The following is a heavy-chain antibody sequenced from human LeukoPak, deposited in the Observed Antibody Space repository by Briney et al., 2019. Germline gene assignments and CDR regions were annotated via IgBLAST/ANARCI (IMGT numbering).Heavy chain of an antibody. V-gene: IGHV3-43*02. J-gene: IGHJ4*02. CDR1: GFTFDDYV. CDR2: ISGDGGAT. CDR3: AKGGYTYGGRLFDY. D-gene: IGHD5-18*01. Sequence: GGSLRLSCAASGFTFDDYVMHWVRQAPGKGLEWVSFISGDGGATYYADSAKGRFTISRDNGRKSLYLQMDSLRTEDTALYYCAKGGYTYGGRLFDYWGQGTLVTVSS.